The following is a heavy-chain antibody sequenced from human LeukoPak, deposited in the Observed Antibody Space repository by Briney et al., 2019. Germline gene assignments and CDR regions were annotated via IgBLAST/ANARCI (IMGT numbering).Heavy chain of an antibody. D-gene: IGHD3-22*01. V-gene: IGHV7-4-1*02. Sequence: GASVKVSCKASGYTFTSYAMNWVRQAPGQGLEWKGWINTNTGNPTYAQGFTVRFVFSLDTSVSTAYLQISSLKAEDTAVYYCARPHYDSSGYYPVDYWGQGTLVTVSS. CDR3: ARPHYDSSGYYPVDY. CDR2: INTNTGNP. J-gene: IGHJ4*02. CDR1: GYTFTSYA.